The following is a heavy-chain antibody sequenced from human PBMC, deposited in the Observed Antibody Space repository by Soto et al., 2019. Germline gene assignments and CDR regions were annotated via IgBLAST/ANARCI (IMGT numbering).Heavy chain of an antibody. CDR2: ISPSGGCT. CDR1: GFSFSSNT. J-gene: IGHJ4*02. V-gene: IGHV3-21*06. D-gene: IGHD2-2*03. CDR3: AASGGYFCYATGF. Sequence: GGSLRLSCAASGFSFSSNTINWVRQAPGQGLEWISSISPSGGCTDHADSVKGRFTISRDNAKNSLYLQMNSLRAEDTAVYYWAASGGYFCYATGFWGQGTLVTVSS.